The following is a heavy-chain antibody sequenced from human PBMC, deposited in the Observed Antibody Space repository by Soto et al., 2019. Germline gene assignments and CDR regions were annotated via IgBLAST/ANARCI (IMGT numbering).Heavy chain of an antibody. J-gene: IGHJ4*02. CDR1: GASVSTGY. D-gene: IGHD4-4*01. Sequence: PSETLSLTCTVSGASVSTGYWSWIRQPPGKGLEWIAYIFQSVSTYYNPSLKSRVTISVDRSKNQFSLKLSSVTAADTAVYYCARGMTTVTTLDYWGQGTLVTVSS. CDR2: IFQSVST. V-gene: IGHV4-59*02. CDR3: ARGMTTVTTLDY.